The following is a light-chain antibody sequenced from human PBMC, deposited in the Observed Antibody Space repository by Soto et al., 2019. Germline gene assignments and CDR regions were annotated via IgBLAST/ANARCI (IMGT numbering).Light chain of an antibody. CDR2: DTS. CDR3: HQRGDWPT. Sequence: EIVVTQSPATLSLSPGDIATLSCRTSQNVKYYLAWYQQKPGQAPRLLIYDTSNRATGIPARFTGSGSGTDFTLTISSLEPEDSAVYYCHQRGDWPTFGGGTKVEIK. V-gene: IGKV3-11*01. CDR1: QNVKYY. J-gene: IGKJ4*01.